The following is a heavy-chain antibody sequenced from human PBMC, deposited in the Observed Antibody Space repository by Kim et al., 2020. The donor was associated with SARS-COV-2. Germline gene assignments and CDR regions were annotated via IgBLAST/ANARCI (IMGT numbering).Heavy chain of an antibody. D-gene: IGHD2-21*01. CDR1: GYTFTSYA. Sequence: ASVKVSCKASGYTFTSYAMHWVRQAPGQRLEWMGWINGANGNTKYSQKFQGRVTITRDTSASTAYMELSSLRSEDTAVYYCAKGVSQGFDCWGQGSLVTVSS. J-gene: IGHJ4*02. CDR3: AKGVSQGFDC. CDR2: INGANGNT. V-gene: IGHV1-3*01.